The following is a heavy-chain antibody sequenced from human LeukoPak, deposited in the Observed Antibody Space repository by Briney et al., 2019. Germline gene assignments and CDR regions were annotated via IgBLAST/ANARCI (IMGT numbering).Heavy chain of an antibody. Sequence: PGGSLRLSCGASGFTFSSYAMSWVRQAPGKGQEWVSSISSGGGDTDSADSVKGRFTISRDNSKNTLFLPMNSLRVEDTAVYFCAKDRDGTVSHPYFQDWGQGTLVTVSS. CDR3: AKDRDGTVSHPYFQD. J-gene: IGHJ1*01. D-gene: IGHD4-17*01. V-gene: IGHV3-23*01. CDR2: ISSGGGDT. CDR1: GFTFSSYA.